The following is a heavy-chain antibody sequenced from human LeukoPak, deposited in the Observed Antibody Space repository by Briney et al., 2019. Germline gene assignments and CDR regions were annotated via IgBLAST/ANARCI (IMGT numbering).Heavy chain of an antibody. D-gene: IGHD3-22*01. V-gene: IGHV3-23*01. CDR3: ATDPSNYYDSSGYYYVYYFDY. CDR1: GFTFSTYA. J-gene: IGHJ4*02. Sequence: PGGSLRLSCAASGFTFSTYAMSWVRQAPGKGLEWVSAISGSGVGSYYADSVKGRVTISRDNSKNTLFLQMSSLRAEDTPVYYCATDPSNYYDSSGYYYVYYFDYWGQGTPVTVSS. CDR2: ISGSGVGS.